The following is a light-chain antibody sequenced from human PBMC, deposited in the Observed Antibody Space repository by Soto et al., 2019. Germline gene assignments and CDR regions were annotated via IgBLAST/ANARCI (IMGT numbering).Light chain of an antibody. Sequence: QSVLTQPRSVSGSPGQSVTISCTGTSSDVGGYNYVSWYQQHPGKAPKLMLYDVSKRPSGVPDRFSGSKSGNTASLTISGLQAEDEADYYCCSYAGSYVFGTGTKLTVL. CDR2: DVS. CDR1: SSDVGGYNY. J-gene: IGLJ1*01. V-gene: IGLV2-11*01. CDR3: CSYAGSYV.